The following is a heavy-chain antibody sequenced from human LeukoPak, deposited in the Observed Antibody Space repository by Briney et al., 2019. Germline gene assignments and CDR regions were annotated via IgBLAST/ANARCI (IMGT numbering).Heavy chain of an antibody. D-gene: IGHD3-22*01. CDR3: SRDSRAYYDSSAT. CDR2: IRSKAYGGTP. Sequence: PGRALRLSCRGSGXAFGDYAMNWVRQAPGKGLEWVGFIRSKAYGGTPEYAASVKGRFTISRDDSKSIAYLQMNSLKTEDTAVYYCSRDSRAYYDSSATWGQGTLVTVSS. CDR1: GXAFGDYA. J-gene: IGHJ1*01. V-gene: IGHV3-49*04.